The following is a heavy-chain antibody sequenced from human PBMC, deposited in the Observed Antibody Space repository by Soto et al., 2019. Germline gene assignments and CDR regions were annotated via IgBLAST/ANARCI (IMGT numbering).Heavy chain of an antibody. CDR1: GFTFSSNG. V-gene: IGHV3-30*03. Sequence: QVQLVESGGGVVQPGRSLRLTCAASGFTFSSNGMHWVRQPPGKGLEWVALIAYDGSKTYYGDSMRGRFTISRDNSENTLFLQMNSLRAEDTAVYYCARWVGGSMFDNSGKYDSWGQGTLVTVSS. D-gene: IGHD3-22*01. J-gene: IGHJ5*01. CDR2: IAYDGSKT. CDR3: ARWVGGSMFDNSGKYDS.